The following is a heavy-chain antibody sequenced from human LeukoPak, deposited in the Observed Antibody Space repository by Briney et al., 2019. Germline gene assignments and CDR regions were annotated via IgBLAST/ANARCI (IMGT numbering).Heavy chain of an antibody. CDR3: ATGVGIAVAPNWFDP. CDR1: GFTFSSYG. Sequence: GGSLRLSCAASGFTFSSYGMHWVRQAPGKGLEWVAVISYDGSYKYYADSVRGRFTISRDNPKNTLYLQMNSLRAEDTAVYYCATGVGIAVAPNWFDPRGQGTLVTVSS. J-gene: IGHJ5*02. V-gene: IGHV3-30*03. CDR2: ISYDGSYK. D-gene: IGHD6-19*01.